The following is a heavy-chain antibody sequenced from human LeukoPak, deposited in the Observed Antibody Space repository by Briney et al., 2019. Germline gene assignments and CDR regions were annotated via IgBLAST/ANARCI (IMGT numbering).Heavy chain of an antibody. CDR2: INSGGSGT. V-gene: IGHV3-74*01. D-gene: IGHD7-27*01. Sequence: PGGSLRLSCAASGFALSSNWMHWVRQTPGKGLVWVSRINSGGSGTSYAASVEGRFTISRDNAKSTLYLQMNSLRVEDTAVYYCATSLGPLTEYWGQGTLVTVSS. CDR1: GFALSSNW. J-gene: IGHJ4*02. CDR3: ATSLGPLTEY.